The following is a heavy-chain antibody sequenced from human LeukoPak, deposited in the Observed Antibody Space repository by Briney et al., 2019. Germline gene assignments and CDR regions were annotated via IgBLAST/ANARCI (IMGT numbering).Heavy chain of an antibody. D-gene: IGHD1-26*01. CDR1: GGSISSYY. Sequence: SETLSLTCTVSGGSISSYYWSWIRQPPGKGLEWIGYIYYSGSTNYNPSLKSRVTISVDTSKNQFSLKLSSVTAADTAVYYCARLLRGSYSLDYWGQGTLVTVSS. V-gene: IGHV4-59*08. CDR2: IYYSGST. CDR3: ARLLRGSYSLDY. J-gene: IGHJ4*02.